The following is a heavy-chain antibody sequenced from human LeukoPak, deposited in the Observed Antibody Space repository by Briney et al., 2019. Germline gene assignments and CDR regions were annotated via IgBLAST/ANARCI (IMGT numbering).Heavy chain of an antibody. J-gene: IGHJ6*02. CDR3: ARSIGYYYTMDV. CDR2: ISGSGSDL. D-gene: IGHD3-22*01. CDR1: GFSFSDYY. Sequence: GGSLRLSCVACGFSFSDYYMSWIRQAPGRGLEWISYISGSGSDLYYADSAKGRFTISRDNANNSLYLQMNSLRAEDTAVYYCARSIGYYYTMDVWGQGTTVTVSS. V-gene: IGHV3-11*01.